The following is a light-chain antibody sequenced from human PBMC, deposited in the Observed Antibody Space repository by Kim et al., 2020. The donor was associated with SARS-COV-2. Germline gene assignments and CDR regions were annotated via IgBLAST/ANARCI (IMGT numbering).Light chain of an antibody. V-gene: IGLV3-19*01. J-gene: IGLJ3*02. CDR2: GKN. CDR3: TSRDSSGNHWV. CDR1: SLRSYY. Sequence: SSELTQDPAVSVALGQSVRITCQGDSLRSYYASWYQQKPGQAPVLVIYGKNNRPSWIPDRFSGSSSGNTASLTITWAQAEDEADYSCTSRDSSGNHWVFG.